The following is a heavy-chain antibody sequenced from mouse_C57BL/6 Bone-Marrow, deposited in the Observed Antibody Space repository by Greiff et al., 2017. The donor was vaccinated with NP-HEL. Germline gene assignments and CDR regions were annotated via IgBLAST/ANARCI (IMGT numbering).Heavy chain of an antibody. Sequence: QVQLQQPGAELVKPGASVKLSCKASGYTFTSYWMHWVKQRPGQGLEWIGMIHPNSGSTNYNEKFKSKATMTVDKSSSTAYRQLSSLASEDSAVYYCARSCWGGPAYWGQGTLVTVSA. CDR2: IHPNSGST. D-gene: IGHD1-1*02. CDR3: ARSCWGGPAY. V-gene: IGHV1-64*01. CDR1: GYTFTSYW. J-gene: IGHJ3*01.